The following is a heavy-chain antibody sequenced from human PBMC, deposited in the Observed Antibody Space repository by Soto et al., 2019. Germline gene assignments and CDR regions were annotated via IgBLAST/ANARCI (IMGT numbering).Heavy chain of an antibody. V-gene: IGHV4-34*01. Sequence: QVQLQQWGAGLLKPSETLSLTCAVCGGSFSGYYWSWIRQPPGKGLEWIGEINHSGSTNYNPSLKSRVTISVDTSKNQFSLKLSSVTAADTAVYYCARGLLGYCTNGVCYKGFGYWGQGTLVTVSS. CDR1: GGSFSGYY. D-gene: IGHD2-8*01. CDR2: INHSGST. CDR3: ARGLLGYCTNGVCYKGFGY. J-gene: IGHJ4*02.